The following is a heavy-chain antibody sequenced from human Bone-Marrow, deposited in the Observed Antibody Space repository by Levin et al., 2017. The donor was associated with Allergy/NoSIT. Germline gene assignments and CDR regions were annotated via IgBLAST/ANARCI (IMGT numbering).Heavy chain of an antibody. CDR3: ARDRGYCSSTSCYAARPRESNWFDP. J-gene: IGHJ5*02. CDR2: IKQDGSEK. Sequence: GGSLRLSCAASGFTFSSYWMSWVRQAPGKGLEWVANIKQDGSEKYYVDSVKGRFTISRDNAKNSLYLQMNSLRAEDTAVYYCARDRGYCSSTSCYAARPRESNWFDPWGQGTLVTVSS. CDR1: GFTFSSYW. V-gene: IGHV3-7*01. D-gene: IGHD2-2*01.